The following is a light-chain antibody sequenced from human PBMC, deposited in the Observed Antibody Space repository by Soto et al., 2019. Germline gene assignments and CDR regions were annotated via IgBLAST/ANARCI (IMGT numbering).Light chain of an antibody. Sequence: AIQLTQSPSSLSASVGDRVTITCRARQGISSALAWYQQKPGKAPKLLIYDVSSLETGAPSRVSGSGSGTDFTLTISSLKPEDFANYYCQQFKSYPLTFGGGTRVEIK. V-gene: IGKV1-13*02. CDR1: QGISSA. CDR2: DVS. CDR3: QQFKSYPLT. J-gene: IGKJ4*01.